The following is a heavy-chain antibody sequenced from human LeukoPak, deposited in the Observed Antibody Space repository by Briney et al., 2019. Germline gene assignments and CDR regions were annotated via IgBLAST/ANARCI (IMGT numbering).Heavy chain of an antibody. V-gene: IGHV4-4*07. CDR2: IYSSGST. CDR1: GGSISGYY. J-gene: IGHJ6*03. D-gene: IGHD3-10*01. CDR3: ARDVPRGTGYMDV. Sequence: SETLSLTCTVSGGSISGYYCNWVRQPAGKGLEWIGRIYSSGSTNYNPSLNSRVTMSVDTSNNHCSLRLSSVTAADTAVYYCARDVPRGTGYMDVWGKGTTVTVSS.